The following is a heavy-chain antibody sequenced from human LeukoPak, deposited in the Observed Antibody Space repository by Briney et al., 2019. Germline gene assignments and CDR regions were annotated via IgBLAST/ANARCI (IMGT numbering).Heavy chain of an antibody. Sequence: GGSLRLSCAGSGFTFGGYWMSWVRQAPGEGPEWVANMDQDGSEINYLDSVKGRFTISRDNAKNALYLWMNSLRADDTAVYYCARDRGYSTFDSWGQGVLVTVSS. D-gene: IGHD4-23*01. CDR2: MDQDGSEI. V-gene: IGHV3-7*01. CDR1: GFTFGGYW. CDR3: ARDRGYSTFDS. J-gene: IGHJ4*02.